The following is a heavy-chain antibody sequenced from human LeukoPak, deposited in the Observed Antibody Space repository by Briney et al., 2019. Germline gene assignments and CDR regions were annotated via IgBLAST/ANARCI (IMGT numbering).Heavy chain of an antibody. V-gene: IGHV3-7*01. CDR3: ARAGSIVYYDSSGLCDY. CDR2: MKEDGSEK. CDR1: GFTFTNHW. D-gene: IGHD3-22*01. J-gene: IGHJ4*02. Sequence: GGSLRLSCAASGFTFTNHWMSWVRQAPGKGLEWVANMKEDGSEKSYVDSVKGRFTISRDNAQNSLYLQMNSLRAEDTAVYYCARAGSIVYYDSSGLCDYWGQGTLVTVSS.